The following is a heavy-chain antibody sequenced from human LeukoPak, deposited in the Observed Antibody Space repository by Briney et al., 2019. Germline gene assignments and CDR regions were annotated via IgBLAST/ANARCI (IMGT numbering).Heavy chain of an antibody. V-gene: IGHV1-24*01. J-gene: IGHJ3*02. D-gene: IGHD6-19*01. CDR3: ATSSGWYVGAFDI. CDR2: FDPEDGET. Sequence: ASVKVSCKVSGYTFTSSYMHWVRQAPGKGLEWMGGFDPEDGETIYAQKFQGRVTMTEDTSTDTAYMELSSLRSEDTAVYYCATSSGWYVGAFDIWGQGTMVTVSS. CDR1: GYTFTSSY.